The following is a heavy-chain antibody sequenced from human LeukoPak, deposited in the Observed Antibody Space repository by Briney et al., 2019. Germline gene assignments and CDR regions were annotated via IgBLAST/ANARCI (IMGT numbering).Heavy chain of an antibody. CDR3: ARSEGIVVVVPAAIRFPLDY. J-gene: IGHJ4*02. Sequence: ASVKVSCKASGGTFSSYAISWVRQAPGQELEWMGGIIPIFGTANYAQKFQGRVTITADESTSTAYMELSSLRSEDTAVYYCARSEGIVVVVPAAIRFPLDYWGQGTLVTVSS. V-gene: IGHV1-69*13. CDR1: GGTFSSYA. D-gene: IGHD2-2*02. CDR2: IIPIFGTA.